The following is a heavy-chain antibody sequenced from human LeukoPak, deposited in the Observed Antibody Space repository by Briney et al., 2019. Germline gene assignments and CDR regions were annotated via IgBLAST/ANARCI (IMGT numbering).Heavy chain of an antibody. J-gene: IGHJ6*03. D-gene: IGHD6-19*01. Sequence: PGGSLRLSCAASGFTFSSYGMHWVRQAPGKGLEWVAFIRYDGSNKYYADSVKGRFTISRDNSKNTLYLQMNSLRAEDTAVYYCAKAKGLYSSGWYKYYYYYYMDVWGKGTTVTVSS. CDR1: GFTFSSYG. CDR3: AKAKGLYSSGWYKYYYYYYMDV. V-gene: IGHV3-30*02. CDR2: IRYDGSNK.